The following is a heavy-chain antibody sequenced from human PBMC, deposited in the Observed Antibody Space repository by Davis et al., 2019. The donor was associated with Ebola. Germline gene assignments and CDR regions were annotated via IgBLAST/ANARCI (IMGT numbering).Heavy chain of an antibody. V-gene: IGHV3-7*01. CDR1: GFTSSSYC. CDR3: AIPDCSGANCYSVYIKN. Sequence: PGGSLTLSCAASGFTSSSYCMTWVRHAPGQGLEWVANIKEDGSEKHYVDPVKGRLTISRDNAKNSLYLQMNSLRAEDTAVYYGAIPDCSGANCYSVYIKNWGQGTLVTVSS. J-gene: IGHJ4*02. CDR2: IKEDGSEK. D-gene: IGHD2-15*01.